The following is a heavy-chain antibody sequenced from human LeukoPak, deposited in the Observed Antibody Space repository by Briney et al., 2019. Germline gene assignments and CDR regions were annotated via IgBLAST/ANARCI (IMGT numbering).Heavy chain of an antibody. V-gene: IGHV4-59*01. D-gene: IGHD6-25*01. CDR1: GGSISAYY. CDR2: IYYSGST. CDR3: ARAGRGTGIAASPI. Sequence: SETLSLTCTVSGGSISAYYWIWIRQPPGEGLEWIGYIYYSGSTNYNPSIKSRVSISVDTSKNQLSLKLSSVTPADTAVYHCARAGRGTGIAASPIWGQGTMVTVSS. J-gene: IGHJ3*02.